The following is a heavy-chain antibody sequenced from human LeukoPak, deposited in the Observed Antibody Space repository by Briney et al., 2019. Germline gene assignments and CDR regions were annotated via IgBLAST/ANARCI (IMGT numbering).Heavy chain of an antibody. CDR1: GGSISSYC. CDR3: ARLDCSGGSCYSGYFDY. V-gene: IGHV4-59*08. CDR2: IYYSGST. J-gene: IGHJ4*02. Sequence: SETLSLTGAVSGGSISSYCWSWIRQPPGKGLEWIGYIYYSGSTNYNPSLKSRVTISVDTSKNQFSLKLSSVTAADTAVYYCARLDCSGGSCYSGYFDYWGQGTLVTVSS. D-gene: IGHD2-15*01.